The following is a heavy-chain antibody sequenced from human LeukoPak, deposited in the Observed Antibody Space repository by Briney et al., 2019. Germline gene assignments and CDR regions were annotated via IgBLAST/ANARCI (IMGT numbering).Heavy chain of an antibody. CDR2: ISYDGSNK. J-gene: IGHJ4*02. CDR1: GFTFSSYG. D-gene: IGHD1-26*01. V-gene: IGHV3-30*18. CDR3: AKAIQGATNYFDY. Sequence: GGSLRLSCAASGFTFSSYGMHWVRQAPGKGLEWVAVISYDGSNKYYADSVKGRFTISRDNSKNTLYLQMNSLRAEDTAVYYCAKAIQGATNYFDYWGQGTLVTVSS.